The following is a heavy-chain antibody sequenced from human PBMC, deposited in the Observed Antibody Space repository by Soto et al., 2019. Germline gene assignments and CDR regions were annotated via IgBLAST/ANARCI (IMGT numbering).Heavy chain of an antibody. J-gene: IGHJ3*02. CDR3: ATVRWELHDAFDI. CDR1: GGSISTGGYY. V-gene: IGHV4-31*03. Sequence: QVQLQESGPGLVKPSHTLSLTCTVSGGSISTGGYYWSWIRQHPGRGLEWIGYIYHSGMPFSNPSLQSRVAISIDTSKNKFSLKLSSVTAADTAVYYCATVRWELHDAFDIWGQGTMVSVSS. CDR2: IYHSGMP. D-gene: IGHD1-26*01.